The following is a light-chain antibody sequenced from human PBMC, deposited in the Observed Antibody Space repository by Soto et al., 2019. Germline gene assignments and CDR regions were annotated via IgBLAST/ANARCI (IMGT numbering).Light chain of an antibody. CDR1: QSVSSSY. V-gene: IGKV3-20*01. CDR2: GAS. J-gene: IGKJ3*01. CDR3: QQYNSSPPEFT. Sequence: EIVLTQSPGTLSLSPGERATLSCRASQSVSSSYLAWYQQRPGQAPRLLIFGASYRATGIPDRFSGSGSGTDFTLTISRLEREDFAVYYCQQYNSSPPEFTFGPGTKVDSK.